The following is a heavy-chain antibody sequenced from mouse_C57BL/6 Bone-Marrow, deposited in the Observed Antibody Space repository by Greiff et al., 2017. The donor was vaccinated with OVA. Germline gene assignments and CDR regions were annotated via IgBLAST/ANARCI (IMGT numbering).Heavy chain of an antibody. CDR2: IRLKSDNYAT. D-gene: IGHD3-2*02. CDR3: TTAQATYYCDY. J-gene: IGHJ2*01. V-gene: IGHV6-3*01. CDR1: GFTFSNYW. Sequence: DVKLVESGGGLVQPGGSMKLSCVASGFTFSNYWMNWVRQSPEKGLEWVAQIRLKSDNYATHYAESVKGRFTISRDDSKSSVYLQMNNLRAEDTGIYYCTTAQATYYCDYWGQGTTLTVSS.